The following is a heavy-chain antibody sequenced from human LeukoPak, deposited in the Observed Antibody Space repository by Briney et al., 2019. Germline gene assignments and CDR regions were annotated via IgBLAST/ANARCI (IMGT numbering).Heavy chain of an antibody. D-gene: IGHD5-18*01. V-gene: IGHV1-2*02. Sequence: ASVKVSCKVSGYIFTGYFLHWVRQAPGQGLEWMGWINPNSGGTNYAQKFQGRVTMTRDTSISTAYMELSRLRSDDTAVYYCARDLNTAMDYWGQGTLVTVSS. CDR3: ARDLNTAMDY. CDR2: INPNSGGT. J-gene: IGHJ4*02. CDR1: GYIFTGYF.